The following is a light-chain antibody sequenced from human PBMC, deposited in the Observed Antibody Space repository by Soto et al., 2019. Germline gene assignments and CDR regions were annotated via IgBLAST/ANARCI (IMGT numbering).Light chain of an antibody. CDR3: QAWDSSTANVV. V-gene: IGLV3-1*01. Sequence: SYELTQPPAVSVSPGQTASITCSGDKLGDKYACWYQQKPGQFPVLVICQDRKRPSGIPERFSGSNSGNTATLTISGTQAMDEADYYCQAWDSSTANVVFGGGTKVTVL. CDR1: KLGDKY. CDR2: QDR. J-gene: IGLJ2*01.